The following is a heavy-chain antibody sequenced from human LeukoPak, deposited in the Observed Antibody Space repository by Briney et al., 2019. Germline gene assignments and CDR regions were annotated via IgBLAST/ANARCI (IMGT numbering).Heavy chain of an antibody. Sequence: PGGSLRLSCSASGFTFSSYGMHWVRQAPGKGLEYVSTINTDGGSTYYADSVKGRFSISRDNSENTLYLQMSSLRAEDTAVYYCARDGTYSSSWPFDYWGQGTLVTVSS. D-gene: IGHD6-13*01. J-gene: IGHJ4*02. CDR1: GFTFSSYG. CDR2: INTDGGST. CDR3: ARDGTYSSSWPFDY. V-gene: IGHV3-64D*06.